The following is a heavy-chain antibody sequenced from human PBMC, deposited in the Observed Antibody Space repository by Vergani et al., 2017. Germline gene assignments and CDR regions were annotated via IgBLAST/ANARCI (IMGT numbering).Heavy chain of an antibody. Sequence: QVQLVQSGAEVKKPGASVKVSCKASGYTFTGYYMHWVRQAPGQGLEWMGWINPNSGGTNYAQKFQGRVTITADESTSTAYMELSSLRSEDTAVYYCARAHPGELVRRGFDPWGQGTLVTVSS. J-gene: IGHJ5*02. V-gene: IGHV1-2*02. CDR2: INPNSGGT. CDR3: ARAHPGELVRRGFDP. D-gene: IGHD3-9*01. CDR1: GYTFTGYY.